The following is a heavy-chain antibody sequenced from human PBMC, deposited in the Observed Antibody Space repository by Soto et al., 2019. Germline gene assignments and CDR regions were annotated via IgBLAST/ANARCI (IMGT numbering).Heavy chain of an antibody. Sequence: ASVKVSGKASGYTFTGYYMHWVRQAPGQGLEWMGWINPNSGGTNYAQKFQGRVTMTRDTSISTAYMELSRPRSDDTAVYYCARAPNPYSSSSGWFDPWGQGTLVTVSS. CDR1: GYTFTGYY. CDR3: ARAPNPYSSSSGWFDP. V-gene: IGHV1-2*02. CDR2: INPNSGGT. J-gene: IGHJ5*02. D-gene: IGHD6-6*01.